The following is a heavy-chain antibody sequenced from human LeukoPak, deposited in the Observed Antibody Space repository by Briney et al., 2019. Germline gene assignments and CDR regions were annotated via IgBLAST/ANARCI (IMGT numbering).Heavy chain of an antibody. D-gene: IGHD3/OR15-3a*01. CDR1: GGSISSSSYY. CDR3: ARVQRGQYFDY. Sequence: PSETLSLTCTVSGGSISSSSYYWGWIRQPPGKGLEWIGSIYYSGSTYYNPSLKSRVTISVDTSKNQFSLKLSSVTAADTAVYYCARVQRGQYFDYWGQGTLVTVSS. V-gene: IGHV4-39*07. CDR2: IYYSGST. J-gene: IGHJ4*02.